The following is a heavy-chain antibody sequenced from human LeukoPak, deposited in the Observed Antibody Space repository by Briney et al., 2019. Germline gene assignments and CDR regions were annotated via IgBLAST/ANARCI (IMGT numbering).Heavy chain of an antibody. CDR3: AKAGSGYGDYPYYYYGMDV. D-gene: IGHD4-17*01. V-gene: IGHV3-30*02. Sequence: SGGSLRLSCAASGFTFSSYGMHWVRQAPGKGLEWVAFIRYDGSNKYYADSVKGRFTISRDNSKNTLYLQMNSLRAEDTAVYYCAKAGSGYGDYPYYYYGMDVWGQGTTVTVSS. CDR2: IRYDGSNK. CDR1: GFTFSSYG. J-gene: IGHJ6*02.